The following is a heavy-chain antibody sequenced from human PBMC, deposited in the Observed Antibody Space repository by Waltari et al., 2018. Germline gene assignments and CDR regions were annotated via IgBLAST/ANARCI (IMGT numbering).Heavy chain of an antibody. D-gene: IGHD3-3*01. CDR2: TYYRSKWYN. CDR1: GDSVSSNSAA. Sequence: QVQLQQSGPGLVKPSQTLSLTCAISGDSVSSNSAAWNWIRQSPSGGLEWLGRTYYRSKWYNDYAVSVKSRITINPDTSKNQFSLQLNSVTPEDTAVYYCARSQTIFGVVGDAFDIWGQGTMVTVSS. J-gene: IGHJ3*02. CDR3: ARSQTIFGVVGDAFDI. V-gene: IGHV6-1*01.